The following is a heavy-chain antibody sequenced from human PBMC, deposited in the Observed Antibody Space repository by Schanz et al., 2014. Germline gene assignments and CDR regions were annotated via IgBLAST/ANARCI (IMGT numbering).Heavy chain of an antibody. Sequence: QVQLVQSGAEVKKPGSSMKVSCKASGGTFNSYTINWVRQAPGQGLEWMGRIIPILGIPNYAQKFQGRVTMTIDPYTSSAYMELRSLRSDATAVFYCARDPSFSMVRGVIIDSYYYGREVCGHGTTVTVSS. V-gene: IGHV1-69*08. CDR1: GGTFNSYT. J-gene: IGHJ6*02. CDR2: IIPILGIP. D-gene: IGHD3-10*01. CDR3: ARDPSFSMVRGVIIDSYYYGREV.